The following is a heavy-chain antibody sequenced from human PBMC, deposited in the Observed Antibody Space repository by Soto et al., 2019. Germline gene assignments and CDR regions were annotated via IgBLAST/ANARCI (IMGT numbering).Heavy chain of an antibody. Sequence: QVQLQQWGAGLLKPSETLSLTCAVYGGSFSGYYWSWIRQPPGKGLEWIGEINHSGSTTYNPSLRDRVTISVDPSRNQCSLKLSSVTAADTAVYYCAVVPAAIWLGSWFDPWGQGTLVTVSS. J-gene: IGHJ5*02. CDR3: AVVPAAIWLGSWFDP. D-gene: IGHD2-2*01. CDR2: INHSGST. V-gene: IGHV4-34*01. CDR1: GGSFSGYY.